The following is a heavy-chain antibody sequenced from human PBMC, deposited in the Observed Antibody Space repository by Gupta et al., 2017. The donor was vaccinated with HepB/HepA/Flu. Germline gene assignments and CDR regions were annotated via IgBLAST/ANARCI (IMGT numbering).Heavy chain of an antibody. CDR2: ISAYNGRT. V-gene: IGHV1-18*01. D-gene: IGHD3-16*01. J-gene: IGHJ6*03. Sequence: QVQLVQSGGEVRNPGASVKLSCKASGYTFRNYVFPWVRQAPGQGLEWIGWISAYNGRTDYAQKFQGRVSMTTDPSTTTAYMELRSLRSDDTAVYYCGRWGPLYYYMDVWGKGTTVTVSS. CDR1: GYTFRNYV. CDR3: GRWGPLYYYMDV.